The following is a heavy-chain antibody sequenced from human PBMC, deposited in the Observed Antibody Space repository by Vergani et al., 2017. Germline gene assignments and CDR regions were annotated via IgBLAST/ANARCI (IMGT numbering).Heavy chain of an antibody. D-gene: IGHD1-26*01. J-gene: IGHJ4*02. CDR3: AKVGASGNLPDY. CDR2: INSDGRST. Sequence: EVQLVESGGGLVQPGGSLRLSCAASGFTFSSYWMHWVRQAPGKGLVWVSRINSDGRSTTYADSVKGRFTISRDNAKNTLYLQMNSLRAEDTAVYYCAKVGASGNLPDYWGQGTLVTVSS. V-gene: IGHV3-74*03. CDR1: GFTFSSYW.